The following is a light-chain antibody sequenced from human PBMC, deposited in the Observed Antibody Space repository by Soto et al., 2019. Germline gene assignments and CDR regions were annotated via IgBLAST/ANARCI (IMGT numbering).Light chain of an antibody. CDR3: QQYNNWPPWT. CDR1: QSVSSY. V-gene: IGKV3-11*01. CDR2: DAS. Sequence: EIVLTQSPDTLSLSPGERATLSCRASQSVSSYLAWYQQKPGQAPRLLIYDASNRATGIPARFSGSGSGTDFTLTISSLQSEDFAVYYCQQYNNWPPWTFGQGTKVEIK. J-gene: IGKJ1*01.